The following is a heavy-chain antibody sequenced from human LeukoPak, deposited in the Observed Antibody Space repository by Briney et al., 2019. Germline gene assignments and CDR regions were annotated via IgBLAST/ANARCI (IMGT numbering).Heavy chain of an antibody. CDR1: GGSFSGYY. D-gene: IGHD4-17*01. CDR3: ASSDDYDWFDP. V-gene: IGHV4-34*01. CDR2: INHSGST. Sequence: SETLSLTCAVYGGSFSGYYWSWIRQPPGKGLEWIGEINHSGSTNYNPSLKSRVTMSVDTSKNQFSLKLSSVTAADTAVYYCASSDDYDWFDPWGQGTLVTVSS. J-gene: IGHJ5*02.